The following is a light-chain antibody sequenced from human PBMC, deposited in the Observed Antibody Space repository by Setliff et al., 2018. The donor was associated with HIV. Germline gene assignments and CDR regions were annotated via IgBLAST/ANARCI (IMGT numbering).Light chain of an antibody. J-gene: IGKJ2*01. V-gene: IGKV3-15*01. Sequence: EIVMTQSPATLSVSPGERATLSCRASQSVSSNLAWYQQKPGQGPRLLIYGASTRATGIPARFSGSGSGTEFTLTISSLQSEDFAVYYCQQYSNWPYTFGQGTKVDIK. CDR2: GAS. CDR3: QQYSNWPYT. CDR1: QSVSSN.